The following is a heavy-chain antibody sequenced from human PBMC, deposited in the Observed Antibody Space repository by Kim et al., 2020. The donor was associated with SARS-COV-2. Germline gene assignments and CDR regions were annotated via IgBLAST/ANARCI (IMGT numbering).Heavy chain of an antibody. Sequence: SETLSLTCTVSGGSISSYYWSWIRQPPGKGLEWIGYIYYSGSTNYNPSLKSRVTISVDTSKNQFSLKLSSVTAADTAVYYCARADSGSRHGWFDPWGQGTLVTVSS. V-gene: IGHV4-59*01. CDR2: IYYSGST. J-gene: IGHJ5*02. CDR1: GGSISSYY. CDR3: ARADSGSRHGWFDP. D-gene: IGHD1-26*01.